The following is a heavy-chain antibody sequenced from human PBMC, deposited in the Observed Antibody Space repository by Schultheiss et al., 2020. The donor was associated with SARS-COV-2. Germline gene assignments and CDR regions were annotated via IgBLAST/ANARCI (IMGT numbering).Heavy chain of an antibody. CDR1: GGSFSGYY. CDR2: INHSGST. Sequence: SETLTLTCAVYGGSFSGYYWSWIRQPPGKGLEWIGEINHSGSTNYNPSLKSRVTISVDTSKNQFSLKLSSVTAADTAVYYCARYGDYVDAFDIWGQGTMVTVS. D-gene: IGHD4-17*01. CDR3: ARYGDYVDAFDI. V-gene: IGHV4-34*01. J-gene: IGHJ3*02.